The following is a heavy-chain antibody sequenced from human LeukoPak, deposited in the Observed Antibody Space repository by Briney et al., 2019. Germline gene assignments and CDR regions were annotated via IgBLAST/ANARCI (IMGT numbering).Heavy chain of an antibody. V-gene: IGHV4-34*01. CDR1: GGSFSGYY. D-gene: IGHD4-23*01. CDR2: INHSGST. J-gene: IGHJ4*02. Sequence: NPSETLSLTCAVYGGSFSGYYWSWIRQPPGKGLEWIGEINHSGSTNYNPSLKSRVTISVDTSKNQFSLKLSSVTAADTAVYYCARDARGGNSYYFDYWGQGTLVTVSS. CDR3: ARDARGGNSYYFDY.